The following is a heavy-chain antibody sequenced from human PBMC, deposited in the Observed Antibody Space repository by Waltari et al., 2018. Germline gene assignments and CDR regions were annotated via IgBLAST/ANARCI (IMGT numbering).Heavy chain of an antibody. J-gene: IGHJ4*02. CDR3: AKDRSLLGGSYSDGYY. V-gene: IGHV3-23*04. CDR1: GFTFSSYA. CDR2: ISGSGGST. Sequence: EVQLVESGGGLVQPGGSLRLSCAASGFTFSSYAMSWVRQDPGKGLEWVSAISGSGGSTYYADSVKGRFTISRDNSKNTLYLQMNSLRAEDTAVYYCAKDRSLLGGSYSDGYYWGQGTLVTVSS. D-gene: IGHD1-26*01.